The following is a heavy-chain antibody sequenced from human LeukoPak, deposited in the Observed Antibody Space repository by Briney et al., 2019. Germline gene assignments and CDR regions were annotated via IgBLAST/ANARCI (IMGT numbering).Heavy chain of an antibody. D-gene: IGHD4-17*01. CDR1: GDTLNNDD. CDR2: IVPIVEIT. V-gene: IGHV1-69*04. Sequence: GASVKVSCKASGDTLNNDDITWVRQAPGRGLEWMGRIVPIVEITNYAESFQGRVTITADKSTNTFYMQLASLMSSDTAIYFCARGNYGDPNGFDPWGQGTLVTVPS. J-gene: IGHJ5*02. CDR3: ARGNYGDPNGFDP.